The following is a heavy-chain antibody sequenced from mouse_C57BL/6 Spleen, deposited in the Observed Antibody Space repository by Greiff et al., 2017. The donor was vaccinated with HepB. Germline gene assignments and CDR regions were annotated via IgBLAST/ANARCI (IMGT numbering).Heavy chain of an antibody. CDR3: ARHAAQANGGF. Sequence: VQLKQSGGDLVKPGGSLKLSCAASGFTFSSYGMSWVRQTPDKRLEWVATISSGTSYTYYPYSVKGRFTIARDNAKNTPYLQMNSLKSEDSAMYYCARHAAQANGGFWGQGTTVTVSS. CDR2: ISSGTSYT. J-gene: IGHJ2*01. D-gene: IGHD3-2*02. CDR1: GFTFSSYG. V-gene: IGHV5-6*01.